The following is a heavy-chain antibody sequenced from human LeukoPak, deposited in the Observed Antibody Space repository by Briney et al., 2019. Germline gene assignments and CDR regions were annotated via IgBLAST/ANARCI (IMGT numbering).Heavy chain of an antibody. CDR3: ARIGLLWFGELFGTDDAFDI. J-gene: IGHJ3*02. CDR1: GHTFTGYY. CDR2: INPNSGGT. V-gene: IGHV1-2*02. D-gene: IGHD3-10*01. Sequence: ASVKVSCKASGHTFTGYYMHWVRQAPGQGLEWMGWINPNSGGTNYAQKFQGRVTMTRDTSISTAYMELSRLRSDDTAVYYRARIGLLWFGELFGTDDAFDIWGQGTMVTVSS.